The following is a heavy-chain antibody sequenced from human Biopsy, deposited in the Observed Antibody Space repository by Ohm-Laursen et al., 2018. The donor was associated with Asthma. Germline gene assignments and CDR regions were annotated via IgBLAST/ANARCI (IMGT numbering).Heavy chain of an antibody. CDR1: GGTFNTYV. J-gene: IGHJ4*02. V-gene: IGHV1-69*13. CDR3: ARKAGSCISRTCYSLDF. Sequence: SVKVSCKSLGGTFNTYVIGWVRQAPGQGLQWMGGINSVFGITTYPQKFQDRVTITADDSTSTVYMELSSLRSEDTAVYYCARKAGSCISRTCYSLDFWGQGTLVTVSS. CDR2: INSVFGIT. D-gene: IGHD2-2*01.